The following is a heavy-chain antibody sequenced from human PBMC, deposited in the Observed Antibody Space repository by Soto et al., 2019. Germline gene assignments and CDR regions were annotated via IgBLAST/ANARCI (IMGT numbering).Heavy chain of an antibody. CDR1: VVSFSGYY. Sequence: SETLSLTCAVYVVSFSGYYWSWIRQPPGKGLEWIGEINHSGSTNYNPSLKSRVTISVDTSKNQFSLKLSSVTAADTAVYYCARGFRGVGVRVYYYYGMDGRAHGTTV. CDR3: ARGFRGVGVRVYYYYGMDG. CDR2: INHSGST. D-gene: IGHD1-26*01. J-gene: IGHJ6*02. V-gene: IGHV4-34*01.